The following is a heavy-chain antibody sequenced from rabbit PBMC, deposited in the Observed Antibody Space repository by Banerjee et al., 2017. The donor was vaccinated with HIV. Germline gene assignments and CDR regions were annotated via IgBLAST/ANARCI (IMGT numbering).Heavy chain of an antibody. V-gene: IGHV1S7*01. Sequence: QLKESGGGLVQPGGSLKLSCKASGFDFSSYAMSWVRQAPGKGLEWIGYIDPVFGSTYYASWVNGRFTISSDNAQNTVYLQLSSLTAADTATYFCARRYYTYGYAGYFNLWGPGTLVTVS. CDR3: ARRYYTYGYAGYFNL. CDR2: IDPVFGST. J-gene: IGHJ4*01. D-gene: IGHD6-1*01. CDR1: GFDFSSYA.